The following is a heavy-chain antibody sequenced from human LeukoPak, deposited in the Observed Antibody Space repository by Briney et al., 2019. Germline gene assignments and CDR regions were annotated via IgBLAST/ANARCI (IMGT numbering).Heavy chain of an antibody. CDR1: GFTFSSYW. V-gene: IGHV3-11*05. J-gene: IGHJ4*02. CDR3: ARARGAAGNLEY. Sequence: GGSLRLSCAASGFTFSSYWMHWIRQAPGKGLEWVSYISSSSSYTNYADSVKGRFTISRDNAKNSLYLQMNSLRAEDTAVYYCARARGAAGNLEYWGQGTLVTVSS. D-gene: IGHD6-13*01. CDR2: ISSSSSYT.